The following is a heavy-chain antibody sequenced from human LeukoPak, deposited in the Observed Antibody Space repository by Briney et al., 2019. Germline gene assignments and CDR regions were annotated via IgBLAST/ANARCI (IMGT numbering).Heavy chain of an antibody. Sequence: GASVKVSCKVSGYTLTELSMHWVRQAPGKGLEWMGGFDPEDGETIYAQKFQGRVTMTEDTSTDTAYMELSSLRSEDTAVYYCARVKGYCTNGVCSYYFDYWGQGTLVTVSS. CDR1: GYTLTELS. D-gene: IGHD2-8*01. CDR2: FDPEDGET. J-gene: IGHJ4*02. V-gene: IGHV1-24*01. CDR3: ARVKGYCTNGVCSYYFDY.